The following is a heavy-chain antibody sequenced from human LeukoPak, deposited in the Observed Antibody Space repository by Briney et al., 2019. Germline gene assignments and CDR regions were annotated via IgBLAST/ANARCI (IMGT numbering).Heavy chain of an antibody. Sequence: KPSETLSLTCTVPGASISSYYWTWIRQPPGKGLEWIGCVFYSGSTNYNPSLKSRVTISVDTSMNQFSLKLSSVTAADTAVYYCARSGSGWPPDYIDSWGQGTLVTVSS. J-gene: IGHJ4*02. CDR3: ARSGSGWPPDYIDS. CDR1: GASISSYY. D-gene: IGHD6-19*01. CDR2: VFYSGST. V-gene: IGHV4-59*08.